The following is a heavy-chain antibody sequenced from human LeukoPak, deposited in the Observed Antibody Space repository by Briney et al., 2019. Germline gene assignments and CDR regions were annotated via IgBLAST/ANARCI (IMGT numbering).Heavy chain of an antibody. CDR3: GVAVLGLLDGFDI. Sequence: GGSLRLSWAASGFLFSNYGMHWVRQAPGKGLEWVAGVSKDGRNKYHADSVKGRFSISRDNSKNTLYLEMNSLRAEDTAVYYVGVAVLGLLDGFDIWGQGTMVTVSS. D-gene: IGHD6-19*01. V-gene: IGHV3-30*03. CDR1: GFLFSNYG. CDR2: VSKDGRNK. J-gene: IGHJ3*02.